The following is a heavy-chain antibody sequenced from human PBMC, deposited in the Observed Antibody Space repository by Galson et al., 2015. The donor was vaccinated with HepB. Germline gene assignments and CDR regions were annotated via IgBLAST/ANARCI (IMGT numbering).Heavy chain of an antibody. D-gene: IGHD7-27*01. CDR1: AFTFSMYA. V-gene: IGHV3-23*01. J-gene: IGHJ3*02. CDR2: ISRTGGST. CDR3: AKASNRGTYAFDI. Sequence: SLRLSCAASAFTFSMYAMSWVRQAPGKGLEWVSAISRTGGSTYYADSVKGRFTISRDSSKNTLYLQMNSLRDGDTAVYHCAKASNRGTYAFDIWGQGTRVIVSP.